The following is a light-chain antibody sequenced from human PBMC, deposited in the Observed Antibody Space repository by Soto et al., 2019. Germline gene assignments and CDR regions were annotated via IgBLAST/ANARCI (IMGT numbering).Light chain of an antibody. CDR1: QTVRNNY. V-gene: IGKV3-20*01. J-gene: IGKJ4*01. CDR3: QQFSSYPLT. Sequence: ELVFTQSPGTLSLSPGGRSALSCRASQTVRNNYLAWYQRKPGQAPRLLIYDASSRATGIPDRFSGGGSGTDFTLTISRLEPEDFAVYYCQQFSSYPLTFGGGTKVDIK. CDR2: DAS.